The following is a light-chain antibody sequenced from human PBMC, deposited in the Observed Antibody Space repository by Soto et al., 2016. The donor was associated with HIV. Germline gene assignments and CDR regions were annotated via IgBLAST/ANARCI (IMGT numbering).Light chain of an antibody. CDR1: NLGSKS. CDR3: QVWDRSSDHVV. CDR2: DDS. Sequence: SSVLTQPPSVSVAPGKTARITCGGDNLGSKSVHWHQQRPGQAPVLVVFDDSDRPSGIPERFSGSKSGNTATLTISRVEAGDEADYYCQVWDRSSDHVVFGGGTKLSVL. V-gene: IGLV3-21*03. J-gene: IGLJ2*01.